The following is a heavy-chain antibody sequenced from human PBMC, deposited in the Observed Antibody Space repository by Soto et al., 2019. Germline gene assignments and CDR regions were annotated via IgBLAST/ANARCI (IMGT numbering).Heavy chain of an antibody. CDR1: GFSLTTTRMG. Sequence: QITLKESGPPLVRPAQTLTLTCAFSGFSLTTTRMGVAWIRQPPGKALEWLALIYWDDDKRYSPSLKNRLTVSQDTSTNRVVLTITNISPDDTGTYFCAHAGDFDLLSFDRLGPGTLVTVSS. CDR2: IYWDDDK. V-gene: IGHV2-5*02. D-gene: IGHD2-15*01. CDR3: AHAGDFDLLSFDR. J-gene: IGHJ4*02.